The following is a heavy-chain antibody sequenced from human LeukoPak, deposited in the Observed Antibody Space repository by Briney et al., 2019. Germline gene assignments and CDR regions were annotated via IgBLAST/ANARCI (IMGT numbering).Heavy chain of an antibody. Sequence: GGSLTLSCAASGFTFSSYWMTWVRQAPGKGLEWVANIGEDGSEKYYVDSVKGRFTISRDNAKNSLYLQMNSLRAEDTAVYYCARDSTSGWYEGAYFQHWGQGTLVTVSS. CDR3: ARDSTSGWYEGAYFQH. CDR2: IGEDGSEK. V-gene: IGHV3-7*01. CDR1: GFTFSSYW. J-gene: IGHJ1*01. D-gene: IGHD6-19*01.